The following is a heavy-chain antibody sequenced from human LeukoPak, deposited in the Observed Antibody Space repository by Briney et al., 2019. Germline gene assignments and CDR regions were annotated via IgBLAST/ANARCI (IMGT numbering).Heavy chain of an antibody. D-gene: IGHD3-22*01. CDR2: ILYDGSNK. CDR1: GFTFSSYG. J-gene: IGHJ4*02. V-gene: IGHV3-30*03. CDR3: ARSSGFDY. Sequence: GGSLRLSCAASGFTFSSYGMHWVRQAPGKGLEWVAVILYDGSNKYYADSVKGRFTISRDNSMNTLYLQMNSLRAEDTAVYYCARSSGFDYWGQGTLVTVSS.